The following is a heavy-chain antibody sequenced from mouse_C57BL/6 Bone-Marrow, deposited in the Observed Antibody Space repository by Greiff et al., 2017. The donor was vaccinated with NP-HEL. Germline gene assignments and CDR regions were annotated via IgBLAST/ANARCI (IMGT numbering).Heavy chain of an antibody. V-gene: IGHV5-6*02. CDR2: ISSGGSYT. CDR3: ARQGGYDLF. Sequence: DVMLVESGGDLVKPGGSLKLSCAASGFTFSSYGMSWVRQTPDKRLEWVATISSGGSYTYYPDSVKGRFTISRDNAKNTLYLQMSSLKSEDTAMYYCARQGGYDLFWGQGTSVTVSS. CDR1: GFTFSSYG. J-gene: IGHJ4*01. D-gene: IGHD2-2*01.